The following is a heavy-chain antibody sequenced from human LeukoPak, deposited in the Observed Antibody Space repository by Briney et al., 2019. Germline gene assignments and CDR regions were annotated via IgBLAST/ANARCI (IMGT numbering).Heavy chain of an antibody. Sequence: PSETLSLTCAVSGYSISSGYYWGWIRQPPGKGLEWIGSIYHSGSTYYNPSLKSRVTISVDTSKNQFSLKLSSVTAADTDVYYCASSIFGVVIIPATFDYWGQGTLVTVSS. CDR1: GYSISSGYY. J-gene: IGHJ4*02. V-gene: IGHV4-38-2*01. CDR3: ASSIFGVVIIPATFDY. D-gene: IGHD3-3*01. CDR2: IYHSGST.